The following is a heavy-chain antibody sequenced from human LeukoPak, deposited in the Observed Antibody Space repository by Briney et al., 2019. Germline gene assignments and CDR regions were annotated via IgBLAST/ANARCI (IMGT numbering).Heavy chain of an antibody. CDR2: ISYDGSNK. D-gene: IGHD5-18*01. Sequence: PGRSLRLSCAASGFTFSSYAMHWVRQAPGKGLEWVAVISYDGSNKYYADSVKGRFTISRDNSKNTLYLQMNSLRAEDTAVYYCAREVSYGQPDDYWGQGTLVTVSS. V-gene: IGHV3-30-3*01. CDR1: GFTFSSYA. CDR3: AREVSYGQPDDY. J-gene: IGHJ4*02.